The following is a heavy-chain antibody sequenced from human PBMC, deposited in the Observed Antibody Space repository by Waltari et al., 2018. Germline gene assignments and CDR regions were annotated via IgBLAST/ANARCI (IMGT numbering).Heavy chain of an antibody. Sequence: QVQLVQSGAEVTTPGSSVTVSCKASGGTFGSYAISWVRQAPGQGLEWMGGIIPMFGRTNYPQKFQDRVKITADESTSIAYMELSGLRFEDTAVYFCARGGGRGGSFSFHMDVWGKGTTVTISS. J-gene: IGHJ6*03. CDR3: ARGGGRGGSFSFHMDV. CDR2: IIPMFGRT. D-gene: IGHD3-10*01. V-gene: IGHV1-69*12. CDR1: GGTFGSYA.